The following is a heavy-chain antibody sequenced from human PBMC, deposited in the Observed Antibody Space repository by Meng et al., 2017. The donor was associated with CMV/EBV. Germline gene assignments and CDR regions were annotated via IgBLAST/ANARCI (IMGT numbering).Heavy chain of an antibody. J-gene: IGHJ5*02. V-gene: IGHV4-34*01. CDR3: ARDYSGIAARPGFDP. CDR1: GGSFSGYY. D-gene: IGHD6-6*01. Sequence: QVQLQQWAAGLLKPAETLSLTCAVSGGSFSGYYWSWIRQPPGKGLEWIGEINHSGSTNYNPSLKSRVTISVDTSKNQFSLKLSSVTAADTAVYYCARDYSGIAARPGFDPWGQGTLVTVSS. CDR2: INHSGST.